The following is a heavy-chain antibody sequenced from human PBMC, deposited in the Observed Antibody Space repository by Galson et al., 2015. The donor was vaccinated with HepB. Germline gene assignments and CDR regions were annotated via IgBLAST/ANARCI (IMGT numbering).Heavy chain of an antibody. D-gene: IGHD3-22*01. J-gene: IGHJ5*02. CDR2: IIPIFGTA. V-gene: IGHV1-69*06. CDR3: ARVGSVIDYYDSSGYATS. Sequence: VKVSCKASGGTFSSYAISWVRQAPGQGLEWMGGIIPIFGTANYAQKFQGRVTITADKSTSTAYMELSGLRSEDTAVYYCARVGSVIDYYDSSGYATSWGQGTLVTVSS. CDR1: GGTFSSYA.